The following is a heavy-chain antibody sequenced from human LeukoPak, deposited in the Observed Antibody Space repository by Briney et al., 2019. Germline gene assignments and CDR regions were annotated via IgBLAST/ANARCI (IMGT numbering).Heavy chain of an antibody. CDR2: IYYSGST. CDR3: AREALSYDSSGPDY. D-gene: IGHD3-22*01. V-gene: IGHV4-30-4*01. CDR1: GGSISSGDYY. J-gene: IGHJ4*02. Sequence: SETLSLTCTVSGGSISSGDYYWSWIRQPPGKGLEWIGYIYYSGSTYYNPSLKSRVTISVDTSKNQFSLKLSSVTAADTAVYYCAREALSYDSSGPDYWGQGTLVTVSS.